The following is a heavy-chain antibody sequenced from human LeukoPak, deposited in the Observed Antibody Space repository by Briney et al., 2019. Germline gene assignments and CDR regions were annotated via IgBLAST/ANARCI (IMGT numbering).Heavy chain of an antibody. D-gene: IGHD5-24*01. CDR2: INPNSGGT. J-gene: IGHJ6*02. CDR3: AREPLEMATTEGNYYYGMDV. Sequence: GASVKVSCKASGYTFTGYYMHWVRQAPGQGLEWMGWINPNSGGTNYAQKFQGRVTMTRDTSISTAYMELSRLRSDDTAVYYCAREPLEMATTEGNYYYGMDVWGQGTTVTVSS. CDR1: GYTFTGYY. V-gene: IGHV1-2*02.